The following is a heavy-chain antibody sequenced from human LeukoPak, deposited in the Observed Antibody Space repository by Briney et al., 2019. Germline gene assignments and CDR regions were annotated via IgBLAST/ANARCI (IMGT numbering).Heavy chain of an antibody. V-gene: IGHV4-39*01. CDR3: ARHGPNYYIVVVTAIFFDY. Sequence: SETLSLTCTVSGGSISSSSYSWGWIRQPPGKGLEWIGSIYYSGSTYYNPSLKSRVTISVDTSENQFSLKLSSVTAADTAVYYCARHGPNYYIVVVTAIFFDYWGQGTLVTVSS. J-gene: IGHJ4*02. D-gene: IGHD2-21*02. CDR2: IYYSGST. CDR1: GGSISSSSYS.